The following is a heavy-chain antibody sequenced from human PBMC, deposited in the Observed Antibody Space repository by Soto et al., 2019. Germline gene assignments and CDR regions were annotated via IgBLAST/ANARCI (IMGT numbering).Heavy chain of an antibody. CDR3: ADGGEWAFNFDY. J-gene: IGHJ4*02. Sequence: GGSLRLSCAASGFTFSQYALNWVRQAPGKGLEWVAVILYDGTIEHYADSVKGRFTVSRDNSKNTVYLQMNSLRVEDTAVYYCADGGEWAFNFDYWGQGTLVTVSS. CDR2: ILYDGTIE. D-gene: IGHD3-10*01. V-gene: IGHV3-30-3*01. CDR1: GFTFSQYA.